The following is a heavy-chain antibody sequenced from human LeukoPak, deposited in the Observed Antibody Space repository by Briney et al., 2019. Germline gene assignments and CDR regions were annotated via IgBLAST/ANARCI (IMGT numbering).Heavy chain of an antibody. CDR1: GFTFSSYS. J-gene: IGHJ3*02. CDR3: ARGLGIVGAHDAFDI. Sequence: GGSLRLSCAASGFTFSSYSMNWVRQAPGKGLEWVSSISSSSSYIYYADSVKGRFTISRDNAKNSLYLQMNSLRAEDTAVYYCARGLGIVGAHDAFDIWGQGTMVTVSS. CDR2: ISSSSSYI. V-gene: IGHV3-21*01. D-gene: IGHD1-26*01.